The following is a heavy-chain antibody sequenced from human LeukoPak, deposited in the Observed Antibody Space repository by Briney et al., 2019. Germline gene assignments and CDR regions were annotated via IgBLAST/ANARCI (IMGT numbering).Heavy chain of an antibody. CDR1: GFTFTTSW. CDR3: ARVLGAAAGLRAFDI. V-gene: IGHV3-74*01. CDR2: INSDGSTT. D-gene: IGHD6-13*01. Sequence: GGSLRLSCAASGFTFTTSWMHWVRQAPGKGLVWVSRINSDGSTTTYADSVKGRFTISRGNAKNTLYLQMNSLRGEDTAVYYCARVLGAAAGLRAFDIWGQGTLVFVSS. J-gene: IGHJ3*02.